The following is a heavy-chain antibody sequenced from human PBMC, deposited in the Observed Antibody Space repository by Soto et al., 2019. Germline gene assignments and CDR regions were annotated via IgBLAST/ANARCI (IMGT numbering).Heavy chain of an antibody. CDR1: GDTFTSYY. CDR3: TKYRRTDAEGYSFDY. J-gene: IGHJ4*02. D-gene: IGHD2-15*01. Sequence: ASVKVSCKAPGDTFTSYYMHWVRQAPGHGLEWMGVINPNGGSTRFAQKFQGRVTMTSDTSTSTVYMELRGLTSEDTAVYFCTKYRRTDAEGYSFDYWGQGALVTVSS. CDR2: INPNGGST. V-gene: IGHV1-46*01.